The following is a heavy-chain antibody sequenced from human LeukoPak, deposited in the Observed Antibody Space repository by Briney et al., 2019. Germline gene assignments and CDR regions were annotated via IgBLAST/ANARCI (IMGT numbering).Heavy chain of an antibody. Sequence: PGGSLRLSCAASGFTFDDYGMSWVRQPPGKGLEWVSGINWNGGSTGYADSVKGRFTISRDNAKNSLYLQMNSLRAEDTALYHCARVYYDSSGYSPDAFDIWGQGTMVTVSS. CDR3: ARVYYDSSGYSPDAFDI. CDR1: GFTFDDYG. V-gene: IGHV3-20*01. D-gene: IGHD3-22*01. CDR2: INWNGGST. J-gene: IGHJ3*02.